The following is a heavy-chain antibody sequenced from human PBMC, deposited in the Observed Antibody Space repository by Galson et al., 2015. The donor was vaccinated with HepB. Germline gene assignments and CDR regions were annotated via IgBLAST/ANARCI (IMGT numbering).Heavy chain of an antibody. D-gene: IGHD6-13*01. Sequence: SLRLSCAASGFTFDDYAMHWVRQAPGKGLEWVSGISWNSGSIGYADSVKGRFTISRDNAKNSLYLQMNSLRAEDTALYYCAKGYSSSWSRYFDLWGRGTLVTVSS. CDR3: AKGYSSSWSRYFDL. J-gene: IGHJ2*01. CDR1: GFTFDDYA. CDR2: ISWNSGSI. V-gene: IGHV3-9*01.